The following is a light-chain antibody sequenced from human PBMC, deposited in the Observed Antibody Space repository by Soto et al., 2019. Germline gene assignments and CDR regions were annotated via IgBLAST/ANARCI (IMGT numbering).Light chain of an antibody. CDR1: QSVSNSY. V-gene: IGKV3-20*01. Sequence: EIVLTQSPGTLSLSPGDRAALSCRARQSVSNSYLAWYQQRPGQALRLLMYGASNRATGIPDRFSGSGSGTDVTLTISRLEHEDCAVYYCQQYGSSPPWTFGQGTKVEIK. CDR2: GAS. J-gene: IGKJ1*01. CDR3: QQYGSSPPWT.